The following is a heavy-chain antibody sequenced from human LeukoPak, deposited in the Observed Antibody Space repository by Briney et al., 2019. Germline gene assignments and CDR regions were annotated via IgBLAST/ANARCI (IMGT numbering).Heavy chain of an antibody. CDR1: GYTFTGYY. CDR2: INPNSGGT. D-gene: IGHD6-13*01. J-gene: IGHJ6*02. CDR3: ARDRAPPGIAAAGTNYYYYYGMDV. Sequence: ASVKVSCKASGYTFTGYYMHWVRQAPGQGLEWMGWINPNSGGTNYAQKFQGRVTMTRDTSISTAYMELSRLRSDDTAVYYCARDRAPPGIAAAGTNYYYYYGMDVWGQGTTVTVSS. V-gene: IGHV1-2*02.